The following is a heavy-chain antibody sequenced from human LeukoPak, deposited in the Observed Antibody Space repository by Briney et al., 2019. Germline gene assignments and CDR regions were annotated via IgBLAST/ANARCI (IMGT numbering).Heavy chain of an antibody. Sequence: GGSLRLSCAASGFTFSNYAMSWVRQAPGKGLEWVSAISGSGGSTYYADSVKGRFTISRDNSKNTLYLQMNSLRAEDTAVYYCATLSLYFGWSPNGYFDYWGQGTLVTVSS. D-gene: IGHD3-9*01. V-gene: IGHV3-23*01. J-gene: IGHJ4*02. CDR3: ATLSLYFGWSPNGYFDY. CDR2: ISGSGGST. CDR1: GFTFSNYA.